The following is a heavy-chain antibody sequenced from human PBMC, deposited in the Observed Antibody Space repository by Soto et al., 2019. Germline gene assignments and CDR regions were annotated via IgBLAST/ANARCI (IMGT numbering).Heavy chain of an antibody. CDR1: GGSFSGYY. CDR3: ARVSTSSAQYYYYYYYXDV. D-gene: IGHD3-22*01. CDR2: INHSGST. Sequence: SETLSLTCAVYGGSFSGYYWSWIRQPPGKGLEWIGEINHSGSTNYNPSLKSRVTISVDTSKNQFSLKLSSVTAADTAVYYCARVSTSSAQYYYYYYYXDVWGKGTTVTVSS. J-gene: IGHJ6*03. V-gene: IGHV4-34*01.